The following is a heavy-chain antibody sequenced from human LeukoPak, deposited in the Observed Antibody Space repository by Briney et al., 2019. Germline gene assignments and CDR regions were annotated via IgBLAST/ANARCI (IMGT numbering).Heavy chain of an antibody. CDR2: INPSGGST. Sequence: GASVKVSCKASGYTFTNYYIHWVRQAPGQGLEWMGIINPSGGSTNYGQQFQGRVTMTRDTSTSTVYMELSSLTSEDTAVYYCARGIGLDDYWGQGTLVTVSS. D-gene: IGHD6-19*01. J-gene: IGHJ4*02. CDR1: GYTFTNYY. V-gene: IGHV1-46*01. CDR3: ARGIGLDDY.